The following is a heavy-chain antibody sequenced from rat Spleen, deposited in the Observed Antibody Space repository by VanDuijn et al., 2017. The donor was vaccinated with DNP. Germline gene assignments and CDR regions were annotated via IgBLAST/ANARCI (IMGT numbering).Heavy chain of an antibody. J-gene: IGHJ2*01. CDR1: GFTFSNYY. CDR3: TTDPTTEGIVDYFDY. D-gene: IGHD1-11*01. Sequence: EVQLVESGGGLVQPGRSLKLSCAASGFTFSNYYMAWVRQAPKKGLEWVATISNSGGSTYYRDSVKGRFTISRDNAQSTLYLQMDSLRSEDTATYYCTTDPTTEGIVDYFDYWGQGVMVTVS. CDR2: ISNSGGST. V-gene: IGHV5-27*01.